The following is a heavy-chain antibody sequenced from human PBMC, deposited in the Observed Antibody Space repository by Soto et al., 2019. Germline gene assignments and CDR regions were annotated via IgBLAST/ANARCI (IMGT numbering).Heavy chain of an antibody. CDR3: ASRNTPTYSYGPIDY. D-gene: IGHD5-18*01. J-gene: IGHJ4*02. Sequence: EVQLVESGGGLIQPGGSLRLSCAASGFTVSSNYMSWVRQAPGKGLEWVSVIYSGGSTYYADSVKGRFTISRDNSKNKQYLQMNSLRAEDTSVYYCASRNTPTYSYGPIDYCGQGTMVTVSS. CDR1: GFTVSSNY. CDR2: IYSGGST. V-gene: IGHV3-53*01.